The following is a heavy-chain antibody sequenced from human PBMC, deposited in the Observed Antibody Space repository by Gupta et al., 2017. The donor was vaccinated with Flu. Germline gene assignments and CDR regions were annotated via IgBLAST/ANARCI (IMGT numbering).Heavy chain of an antibody. CDR2: INPDGSST. V-gene: IGHV3-74*03. CDR1: GFTFSTSY. J-gene: IGHJ4*02. D-gene: IGHD4-17*01. Sequence: EMQLVESGGGLVQPGGSLRLSCAASGFTFSTSYLQWVRQAPGKGLVWVSRINPDGSSTTYAESVKGRFTISRDNAKNTLYLQMNSLGDDDTAVYYCATVTPGCWGQGTLVTASS. CDR3: ATVTPGC.